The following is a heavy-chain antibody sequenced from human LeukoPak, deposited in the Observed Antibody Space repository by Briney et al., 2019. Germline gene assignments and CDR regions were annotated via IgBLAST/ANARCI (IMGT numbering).Heavy chain of an antibody. CDR3: ARRPAMAGQFDY. V-gene: IGHV4-38-2*01. CDR2: IYHRGST. CDR1: GYSISSGYY. Sequence: SETLSLTCAVSGYSISSGYYWGWIRQPPGEGLEWIGSIYHRGSTYYNPSLKSRVTISVDTSKNQFSLKLSSVTAADTAVYYCARRPAMAGQFDYWGQGTLVTVSS. J-gene: IGHJ4*02. D-gene: IGHD5-18*01.